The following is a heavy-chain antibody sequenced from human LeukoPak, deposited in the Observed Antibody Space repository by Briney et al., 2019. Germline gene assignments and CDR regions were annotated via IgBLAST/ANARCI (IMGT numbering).Heavy chain of an antibody. Sequence: PGGSLRLSCAASGFTFSSYGMHWVRQAPGKGLEWVAFIRYDGSNKYYADSVKGRFTISRDNSKNTLYLQMNSLRAEDTAVYYCAKDNPIAVAGYVDLWGQGTLVTVSS. D-gene: IGHD6-19*01. CDR2: IRYDGSNK. CDR3: AKDNPIAVAGYVDL. CDR1: GFTFSSYG. J-gene: IGHJ4*02. V-gene: IGHV3-30*02.